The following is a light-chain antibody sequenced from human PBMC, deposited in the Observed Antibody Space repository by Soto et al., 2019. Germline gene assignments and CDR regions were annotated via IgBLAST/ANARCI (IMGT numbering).Light chain of an antibody. V-gene: IGKV3-20*01. Sequence: EIVLTQSPGTLSLSPGERATLSCRASQSVGDNYLAWYQQKPGQAPRLLIYAASTRVAGIPDRFSGSGSGTDFTLTISRLEPEDFAVYYCQQYGASPRMFGQGTKVEIK. CDR2: AAS. J-gene: IGKJ1*01. CDR3: QQYGASPRM. CDR1: QSVGDNY.